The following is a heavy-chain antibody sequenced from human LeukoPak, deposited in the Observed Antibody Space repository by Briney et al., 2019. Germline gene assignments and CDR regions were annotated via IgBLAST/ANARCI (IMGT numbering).Heavy chain of an antibody. J-gene: IGHJ6*02. CDR2: IYYSGNT. D-gene: IGHD2/OR15-2a*01. V-gene: IGHV4-39*07. Sequence: SETLSLTCTVSGGSISSSYSYWGWIRQPPGKGLEWIGNIYYSGNTCYSPSLTSRVTLSVDTSENQFSLKLSSVTAADTAVYYCARAHSIASYYYGVDVWGQGTTVTVSS. CDR1: GGSISSSYSY. CDR3: ARAHSIASYYYGVDV.